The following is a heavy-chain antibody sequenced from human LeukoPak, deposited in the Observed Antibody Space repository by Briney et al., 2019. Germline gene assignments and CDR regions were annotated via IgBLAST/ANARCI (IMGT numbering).Heavy chain of an antibody. V-gene: IGHV1-18*01. J-gene: IGHJ4*02. CDR1: GYTFTSYA. CDR2: ISAYNGNT. Sequence: ASVKVSCKASGYTFTSYAISWVRQAPGQGPEWMGWISAYNGNTNYPQRLQGRVTMTTDTSTSIAYMELRSLRSDDTAVYYCARDAPYSGSYLDYWGQGTLVTVSS. CDR3: ARDAPYSGSYLDY. D-gene: IGHD1-26*01.